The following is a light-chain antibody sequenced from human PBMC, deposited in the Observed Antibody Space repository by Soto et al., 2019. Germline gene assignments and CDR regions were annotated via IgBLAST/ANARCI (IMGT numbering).Light chain of an antibody. V-gene: IGKV3-20*01. J-gene: IGKJ5*01. CDR2: DTS. Sequence: EIVLTQSPATLSLSPGERATLSCRASQSVSSYLAWYQHKPGQAPRLLIYDTSSRASGIPDRFSGSGSGTDFTLTISRLETEDFAVFYCQQYGTSEIIFGQGTRLEIK. CDR1: QSVSSY. CDR3: QQYGTSEII.